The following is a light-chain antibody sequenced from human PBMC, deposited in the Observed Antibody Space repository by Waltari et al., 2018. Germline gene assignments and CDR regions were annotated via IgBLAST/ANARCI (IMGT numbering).Light chain of an antibody. CDR2: AAS. Sequence: DIQLTQSPSFLSASIGDRVTITCRASQGISSYLAWYQQKPGKAPKLLIYAASTLQSGVPSRFSGSGSGTDFTLTISRLEPEDFAVYYCQQHGNSPSPTFGGGTKVEIK. J-gene: IGKJ4*01. CDR1: QGISSY. V-gene: IGKV1-9*01. CDR3: QQHGNSPSPT.